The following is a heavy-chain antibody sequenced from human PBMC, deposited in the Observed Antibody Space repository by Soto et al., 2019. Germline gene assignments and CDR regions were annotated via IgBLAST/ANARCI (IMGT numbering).Heavy chain of an antibody. D-gene: IGHD3-22*01. CDR1: GGTFSSYA. J-gene: IGHJ4*02. Sequence: SVKVSCKASGGTFSSYAISWVRQAPGQGLEWMGGIIPIFGTANYAQKLQGRVTITADESTSTAYMELSSLRSEDTAVYYCARGRNYYDSSGYYYERPFDYWGQGTLVTVSS. V-gene: IGHV1-69*13. CDR2: IIPIFGTA. CDR3: ARGRNYYDSSGYYYERPFDY.